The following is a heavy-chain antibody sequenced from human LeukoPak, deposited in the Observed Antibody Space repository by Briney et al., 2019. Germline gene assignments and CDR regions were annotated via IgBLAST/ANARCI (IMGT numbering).Heavy chain of an antibody. V-gene: IGHV1-8*01. CDR2: MNPNSGNT. Sequence: ASVKVSCKASGYTLTSYDIDWVRQATGQGLEWMGWMNPNSGNTGYAQKLQGRVTMTRNTSISTAYMELSSLRSEDTAVYYCARENYGSGRVWGQGTLVTVSS. CDR1: GYTLTSYD. D-gene: IGHD3-10*01. CDR3: ARENYGSGRV. J-gene: IGHJ4*02.